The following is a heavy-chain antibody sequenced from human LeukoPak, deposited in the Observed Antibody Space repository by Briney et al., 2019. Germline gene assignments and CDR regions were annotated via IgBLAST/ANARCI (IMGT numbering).Heavy chain of an antibody. CDR3: AKSGLNRFDY. D-gene: IGHD2-15*01. J-gene: IGHJ4*02. Sequence: GGSLRLSCAASGFTFSSYAMHWVRQAPGKGLYWVAVISFDGSNKYYTDSVKGRFTISRDNSKNTLYLQMNSLRAEDTAVYYCAKSGLNRFDYWGQGTLVTVSS. V-gene: IGHV3-30*04. CDR2: ISFDGSNK. CDR1: GFTFSSYA.